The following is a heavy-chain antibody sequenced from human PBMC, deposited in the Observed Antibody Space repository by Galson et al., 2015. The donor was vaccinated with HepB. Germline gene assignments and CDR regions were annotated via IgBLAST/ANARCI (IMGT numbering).Heavy chain of an antibody. CDR3: ARQSMIVVASYYYGMDV. CDR1: GFTFSSYA. J-gene: IGHJ6*02. Sequence: SLRLSCAASGFTFSSYAMHWVRQAPGKGLEWVAVISYDGSNKYYADSVKGRFTISRDNSKNTLYLQMNSLRAEDTAVYYCARQSMIVVASYYYGMDVWGQGTTVTVSS. D-gene: IGHD3-22*01. V-gene: IGHV3-30-3*01. CDR2: ISYDGSNK.